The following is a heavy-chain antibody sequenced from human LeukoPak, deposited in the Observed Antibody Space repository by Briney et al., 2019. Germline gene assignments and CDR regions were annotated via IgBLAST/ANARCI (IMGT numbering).Heavy chain of an antibody. Sequence: ASVKVSCKASGGTFSSYAISWVRQAPGQGLEWMGRIIPILGIANYAQKFQGRVTITADKSTSTAYMELSSLRSEDTAVYYCARDLGYCSSTSCSDYWGQGTLVTVSS. V-gene: IGHV1-69*04. CDR3: ARDLGYCSSTSCSDY. J-gene: IGHJ4*02. D-gene: IGHD2-2*01. CDR2: IIPILGIA. CDR1: GGTFSSYA.